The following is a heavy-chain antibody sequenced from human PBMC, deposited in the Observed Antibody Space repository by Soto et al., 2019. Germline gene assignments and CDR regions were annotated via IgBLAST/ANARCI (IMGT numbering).Heavy chain of an antibody. CDR2: VYYSGTT. CDR1: GGSVSDKTYY. J-gene: IGHJ4*02. D-gene: IGHD4-17*01. Sequence: SETLSLTCSVSGGSVSDKTYYWSWIRQPPGKRLEWIGYVYYSGTTNYNPSLKSRVTISVDLSKNRFSLRLSSVTTADTALYYCARTTAVPNTLRSRYFFGYWGRGTLVAV. CDR3: ARTTAVPNTLRSRYFFGY. V-gene: IGHV4-61*01.